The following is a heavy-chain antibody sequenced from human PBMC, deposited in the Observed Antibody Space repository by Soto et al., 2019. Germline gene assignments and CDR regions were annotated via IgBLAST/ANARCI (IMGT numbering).Heavy chain of an antibody. CDR3: ARVKYYDSSGYYYRDYGMDV. J-gene: IGHJ6*02. CDR1: GYSFTSYW. Sequence: GESLKSSCKGSGYSFTSYWIGWVRQMPGKGLEWMGIIYPSDSDTRYSPSFQGQVTISADKSISTAYLQWSSLKASDTAMYYCARVKYYDSSGYYYRDYGMDVWGQGPTGTVSS. CDR2: IYPSDSDT. V-gene: IGHV5-51*01. D-gene: IGHD3-22*01.